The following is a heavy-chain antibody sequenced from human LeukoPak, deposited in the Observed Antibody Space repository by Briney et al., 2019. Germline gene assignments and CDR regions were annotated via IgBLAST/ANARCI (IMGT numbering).Heavy chain of an antibody. CDR1: GGSISSYY. D-gene: IGHD6-13*01. Sequence: SETLSLTCTVSGGSISSYYWSWIRQPPGQGLEWIGYIYYSGSTNYNPSLKSRVTISVDTSKNQSSLKLSSVTAADTAVYYCARRGSYSSRGYFDYWGQGPLVTVSS. J-gene: IGHJ4*02. V-gene: IGHV4-59*01. CDR3: ARRGSYSSRGYFDY. CDR2: IYYSGST.